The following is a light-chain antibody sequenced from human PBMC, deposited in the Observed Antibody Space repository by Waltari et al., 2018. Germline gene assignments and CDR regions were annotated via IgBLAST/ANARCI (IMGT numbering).Light chain of an antibody. V-gene: IGKV1-39*01. Sequence: DIQMTQSPSSLSASVGDRVTITCRASQSISSYLNWYQQKPGKAPKLLIYGASSLQSVVPSRFSGSGSGTDFTLTINSLHPEDFATYYCQQSYSAPRTFGQGTKLEIK. CDR1: QSISSY. CDR3: QQSYSAPRT. CDR2: GAS. J-gene: IGKJ2*02.